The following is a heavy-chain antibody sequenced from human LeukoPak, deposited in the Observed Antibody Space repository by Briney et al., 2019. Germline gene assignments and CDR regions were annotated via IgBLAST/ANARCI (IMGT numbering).Heavy chain of an antibody. CDR2: IIPILGIA. CDR1: GGTFSSYA. V-gene: IGHV1-69*04. Sequence: ASVNVSCKASGGTFSSYAISWVRQAPGQGLEWMGRIIPILGIANYAQKFQGRVTITADKSTSTAYMELSSLRSEDTAVYYCARGGEEGYFDYWGQGTLVTVSS. D-gene: IGHD1-26*01. J-gene: IGHJ4*02. CDR3: ARGGEEGYFDY.